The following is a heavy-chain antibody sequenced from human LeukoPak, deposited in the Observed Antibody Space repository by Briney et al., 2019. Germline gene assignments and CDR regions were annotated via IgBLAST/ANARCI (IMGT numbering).Heavy chain of an antibody. CDR3: ARDIIYGVAVAGTDY. V-gene: IGHV1-2*06. D-gene: IGHD6-19*01. J-gene: IGHJ4*02. CDR1: GYTFTGYH. CDR2: INPNSGGT. Sequence: ASVKVSCKASGYTFTGYHMHWVRQAPGQGLEWMGRINPNSGGTNYAQKFQGRVTMTRDTSISTAYMELSRLRSDDTAVYYCARDIIYGVAVAGTDYWGQGTLVTVSS.